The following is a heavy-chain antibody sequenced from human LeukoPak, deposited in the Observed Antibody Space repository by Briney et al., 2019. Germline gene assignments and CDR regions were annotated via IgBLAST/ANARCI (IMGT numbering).Heavy chain of an antibody. V-gene: IGHV3-48*03. CDR1: GFTFSSYE. D-gene: IGHD2-2*01. J-gene: IGHJ4*02. CDR3: AREELADCSSTSCYGDKLWDY. CDR2: ISSNGSTI. Sequence: GGSLRLSCAASGFTFSSYEMNWVRQAPGKGLEWVSYISSNGSTIYYADSVKGRFTISRDNAKNSLYLQMNSLRAEDTAVYYCAREELADCSSTSCYGDKLWDYWGQGTLVTVSS.